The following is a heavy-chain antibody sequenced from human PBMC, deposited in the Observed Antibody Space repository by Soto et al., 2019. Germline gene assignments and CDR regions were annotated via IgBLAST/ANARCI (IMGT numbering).Heavy chain of an antibody. J-gene: IGHJ4*02. CDR1: GFSLSTYGVG. D-gene: IGHD3-10*01. CDR3: AHRPGFSMAFDY. V-gene: IGHV2-5*02. CDR2: IYWDDDT. Sequence: QITLKESGPTLVKPTQTLTLTCNFSGFSLSTYGVGVGWIRQPPGKALEWLALIYWDDDTRFSPSLNSRLAITKDTSKCQVVLTMTHMDPVDTATYYCAHRPGFSMAFDYWGPGSLVTVSS.